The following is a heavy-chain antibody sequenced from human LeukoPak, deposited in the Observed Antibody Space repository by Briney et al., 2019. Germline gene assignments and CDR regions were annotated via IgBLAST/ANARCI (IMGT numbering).Heavy chain of an antibody. Sequence: PSETLSLTCAVSSGSITSGAYSWNWIRQPPGKGLEWIGYIYHSGSTYYNPSLKSRVTISIDRSKNQFSLKLSSVTAADTAVYYSARGIRPSPHAFDIWGQGTMVTVSS. V-gene: IGHV4-30-2*01. D-gene: IGHD3-3*02. CDR2: IYHSGST. CDR1: SGSITSGAYS. J-gene: IGHJ3*02. CDR3: ARGIRPSPHAFDI.